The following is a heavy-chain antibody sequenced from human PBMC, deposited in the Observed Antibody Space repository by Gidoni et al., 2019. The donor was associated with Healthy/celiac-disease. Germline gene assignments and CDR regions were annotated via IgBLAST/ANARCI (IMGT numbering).Heavy chain of an antibody. CDR3: ARRPGIAVAGPGGGFDP. Sequence: QVQLQESGPGLVKPSETLSLTCTVSGGSISSYYWSWIRPPPGKGLEWIGYIYYSGSTNYNPSLKSRGTISVDTSKNQFSLKLSSVTAADTAVYYCARRPGIAVAGPGGGFDPWGQGTLVTVSS. CDR1: GGSISSYY. CDR2: IYYSGST. D-gene: IGHD6-19*01. J-gene: IGHJ5*02. V-gene: IGHV4-59*01.